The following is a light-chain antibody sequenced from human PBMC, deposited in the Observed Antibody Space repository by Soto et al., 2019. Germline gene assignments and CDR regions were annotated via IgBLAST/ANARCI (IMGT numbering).Light chain of an antibody. J-gene: IGLJ3*02. CDR3: SSYGGSNHNWV. V-gene: IGLV2-8*01. CDR2: EVS. Sequence: QSALTQPPSASGSPGQSVTISCTGTSSDVGGYNYVSWYQQRPGKAPKLMIYEVSKRPSGVPDRFSGSKSGNTASLTVSGLQAEDEADFYCSSYGGSNHNWVFGGGTKLTVL. CDR1: SSDVGGYNY.